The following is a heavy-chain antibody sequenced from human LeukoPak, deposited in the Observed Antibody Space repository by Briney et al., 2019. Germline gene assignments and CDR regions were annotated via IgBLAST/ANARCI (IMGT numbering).Heavy chain of an antibody. CDR3: ARDPFRAYSGSYELFA. CDR1: GYTFTSYY. J-gene: IGHJ5*02. Sequence: ASVKVSCKASGYTFTSYYTHWVRQAPGQGLEWMGIINPSGGSTSYAQKFQGRVTITADESTSTAYMELSSLRSEDTAVYYCARDPFRAYSGSYELFAWGQGTLVTVSS. V-gene: IGHV1-46*01. D-gene: IGHD1-26*01. CDR2: INPSGGST.